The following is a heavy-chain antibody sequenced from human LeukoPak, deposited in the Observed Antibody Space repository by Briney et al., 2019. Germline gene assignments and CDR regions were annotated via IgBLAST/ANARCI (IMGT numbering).Heavy chain of an antibody. D-gene: IGHD3-10*01. Sequence: SETLSLTCAVSGGSISSSNWWSWVRQPPGKGLEWIGEIYHSGSTNYNPSLKSRVTISVDTSKNQFSLKLSSVTAADTAVYYCARGPYYYGSGSYYRKSWFDPWGQGTLDTVSS. CDR3: ARGPYYYGSGSYYRKSWFDP. CDR2: IYHSGST. V-gene: IGHV4-4*02. J-gene: IGHJ5*02. CDR1: GGSISSSNW.